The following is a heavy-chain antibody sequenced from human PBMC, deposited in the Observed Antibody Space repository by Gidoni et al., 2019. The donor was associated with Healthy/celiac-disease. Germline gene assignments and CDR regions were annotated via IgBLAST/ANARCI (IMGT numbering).Heavy chain of an antibody. CDR2: IYHSGST. D-gene: IGHD6-19*01. CDR1: GYSISSGYY. CDR3: ARDGQWRGFDY. Sequence: QVQLQESGPGLVKPSETLSLTCAVSGYSISSGYYWGWIRQPPGKGLEWIGSIYHSGSTYYNPSLKSRVTISVDTSKNQFSLKLSSVTAADTAVYYCARDGQWRGFDYWGQGTLVTVSS. V-gene: IGHV4-38-2*02. J-gene: IGHJ4*02.